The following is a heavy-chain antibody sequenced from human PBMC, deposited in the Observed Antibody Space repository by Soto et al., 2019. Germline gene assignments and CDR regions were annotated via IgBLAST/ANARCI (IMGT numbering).Heavy chain of an antibody. D-gene: IGHD2-8*01. V-gene: IGHV3-21*04. CDR2: ISSSSSYI. Sequence: GGSLRLSCAASGFTFSSYSMNWVRQAPGKGLEWVSSISSSSSYIYYADSVKGRFTISRDNAKNSLSLQMNSLKTEDTAVYFCARLMGTSFDLWGHGTLVTVSS. CDR1: GFTFSSYS. CDR3: ARLMGTSFDL. J-gene: IGHJ4*01.